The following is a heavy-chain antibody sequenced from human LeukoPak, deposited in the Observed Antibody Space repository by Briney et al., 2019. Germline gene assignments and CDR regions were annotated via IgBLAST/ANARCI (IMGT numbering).Heavy chain of an antibody. CDR3: ARAGYYYGSGSYTWFDP. CDR1: GGTFSSYA. V-gene: IGHV1-69*01. CDR2: IIPIFGTA. D-gene: IGHD3-10*01. J-gene: IGHJ5*02. Sequence: SVKVSCKASGGTFSSYAISWVRQAPGQGLEWMGGIIPIFGTANYAQEFQGRVTITADESTSTAYMELSSLRSEDTAVYYCARAGYYYGSGSYTWFDPWGQGTLVTVSS.